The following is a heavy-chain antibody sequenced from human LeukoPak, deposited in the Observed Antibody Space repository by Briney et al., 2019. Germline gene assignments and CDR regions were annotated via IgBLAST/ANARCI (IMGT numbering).Heavy chain of an antibody. CDR3: AKEAPITMIRPTRPRPFDY. CDR2: ISWNSGSI. J-gene: IGHJ4*02. D-gene: IGHD3-22*01. CDR1: GFTFDDYA. V-gene: IGHV3-9*01. Sequence: PGRSLRLSCAASGFTFDDYAMHWVRQAPGKGLEWVSGISWNSGSIGYADSVKGRFTISRDNAKNSLYLQMNSLRAEDTALYYCAKEAPITMIRPTRPRPFDYWGQGTLVTVSS.